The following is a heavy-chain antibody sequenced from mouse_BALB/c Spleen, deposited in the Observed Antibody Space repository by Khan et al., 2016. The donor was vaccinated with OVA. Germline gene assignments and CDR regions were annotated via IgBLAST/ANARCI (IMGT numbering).Heavy chain of an antibody. D-gene: IGHD2-4*01. J-gene: IGHJ4*01. CDR3: AGGDFLLRLRGMDY. CDR1: GDTFSAYA. CDR2: VNIYNGNT. Sequence: QVQLQQSGPEVVRPGVSVKISCKGSGDTFSAYAMHWVKQSHAKSLEWIGVVNIYNGNTNYNQKFKGKATMTVDKSYSTAHMEVARLTSEDSAIYYCAGGDFLLRLRGMDYWGQGTAVTVSS. V-gene: IGHV1S137*01.